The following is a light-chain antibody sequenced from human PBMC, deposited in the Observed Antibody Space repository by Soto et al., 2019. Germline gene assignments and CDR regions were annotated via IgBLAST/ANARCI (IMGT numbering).Light chain of an antibody. CDR1: QSISTW. J-gene: IGKJ4*01. V-gene: IGKV1-5*03. Sequence: DIKMNQSPSTLSASIGDRVTITYRASQSISTWLAWYQQKPGKAPKLLIYKASGLESGVPSRFSGSGSGTDFTLTISSLQPDDFATYYCQQYNSYSPLTFGGGSKV. CDR3: QQYNSYSPLT. CDR2: KAS.